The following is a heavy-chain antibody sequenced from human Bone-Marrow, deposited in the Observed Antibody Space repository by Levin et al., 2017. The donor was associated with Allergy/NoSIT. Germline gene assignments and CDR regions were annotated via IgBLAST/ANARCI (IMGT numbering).Heavy chain of an antibody. D-gene: IGHD6-19*01. V-gene: IGHV2-70*11. CDR3: ARIQPYSSGWLDY. CDR2: IDWDDDK. CDR1: GFSLSTSGMC. Sequence: QTLSLTCTFSGFSLSTSGMCVTWIRQPPGKALEWLARIDWDDDKYYSTSLKTRLTIAKDTSKNQVVLTMTNMDPVDTATYYCARIQPYSSGWLDYWGQGTLVTVSS. J-gene: IGHJ4*02.